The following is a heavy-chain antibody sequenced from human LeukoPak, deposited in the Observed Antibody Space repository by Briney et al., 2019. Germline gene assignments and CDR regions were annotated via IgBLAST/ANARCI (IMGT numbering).Heavy chain of an antibody. J-gene: IGHJ6*02. D-gene: IGHD5-24*01. CDR3: AKDRGSGMATILGMDV. CDR1: GFTFDDFG. Sequence: GGSLRLSCAASGFTFDDFGMHWVRQPPGKGLEWVSRISWNGGTIAYADSVKGRFTISRDNAKNSLHLLMNSLRAEDTALYYCAKDRGSGMATILGMDVWGQGTTVTVSS. V-gene: IGHV3-9*01. CDR2: ISWNGGTI.